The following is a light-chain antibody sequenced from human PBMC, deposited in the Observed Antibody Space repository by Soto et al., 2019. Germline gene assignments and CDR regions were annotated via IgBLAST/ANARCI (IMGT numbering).Light chain of an antibody. J-gene: IGKJ1*01. CDR2: AAS. Sequence: EIVITQDPATLSVSPPERASLSCRATQSVTSNLAWYQQTPGQAPRLLICAASTRATGLPARFSGSGSGTEFTLTSSSLQSEYFAFYYWQHNNKWPRTFGQGTKVDNK. CDR1: QSVTSN. CDR3: QHNNKWPRT. V-gene: IGKV3-15*01.